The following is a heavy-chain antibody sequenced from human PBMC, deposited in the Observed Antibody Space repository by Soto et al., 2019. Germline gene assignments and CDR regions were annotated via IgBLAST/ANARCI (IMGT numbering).Heavy chain of an antibody. CDR2: MSGSGGST. CDR1: GFTFSSYV. D-gene: IGHD1-1*01. Sequence: PGGSLRLSCAASGFTFSSYVMSWVRQAPGKGLEWVSAMSGSGGSTYYADSVKGRFTFSRDNSKNTLYLQMNSLRAEDTAVYYCAKFGMATTKRSPPYYFDHWGQGTLVTVS. V-gene: IGHV3-23*01. CDR3: AKFGMATTKRSPPYYFDH. J-gene: IGHJ4*02.